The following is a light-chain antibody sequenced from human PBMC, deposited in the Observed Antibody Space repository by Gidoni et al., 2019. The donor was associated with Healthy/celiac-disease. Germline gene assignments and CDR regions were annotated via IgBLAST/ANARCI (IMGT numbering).Light chain of an antibody. CDR1: SSNIGSNT. CDR3: AAWDDSLNGWV. CDR2: SNN. V-gene: IGLV1-44*01. J-gene: IGLJ3*02. Sequence: VTISCSGSSSNIGSNTVNWYQQLPGTAPKLLIYSNNQRPSGVPDRFSGSKSGTSASLAISGLQAEDEADYSCAAWDDSLNGWVFGGGTKLTVL.